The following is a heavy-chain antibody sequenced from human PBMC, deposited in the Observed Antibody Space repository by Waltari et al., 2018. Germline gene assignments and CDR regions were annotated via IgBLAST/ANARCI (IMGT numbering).Heavy chain of an antibody. CDR1: GFTFSSYA. J-gene: IGHJ4*02. D-gene: IGHD1-26*01. CDR2: ISGSGGST. CDR3: AKGRLWSYGASSDY. V-gene: IGHV3-23*01. Sequence: EVQLLESGGGLVQPGGSLRLSCAASGFTFSSYAMSWVRQAPGKGLEWVSAISGSGGSTYYADSGKGRFTISRDNSKNTLYLQMNSLRAEDTAVYYCAKGRLWSYGASSDYWGQGTLVTVSS.